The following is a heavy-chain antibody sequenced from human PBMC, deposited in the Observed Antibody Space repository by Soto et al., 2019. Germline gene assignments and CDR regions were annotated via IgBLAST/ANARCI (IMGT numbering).Heavy chain of an antibody. CDR3: ARHYGSGTYIYFDY. Sequence: GGSLRLSCAASGFTFSNYWMHWVRQAPGKKLEYVSGISTHGGSTYYANSVKGRFTISRDNSRNTLYLQMGSLSAEDMAVYYCARHYGSGTYIYFDYWGQGTLVTVSS. J-gene: IGHJ4*02. V-gene: IGHV3-64*01. CDR2: ISTHGGST. D-gene: IGHD3-10*01. CDR1: GFTFSNYW.